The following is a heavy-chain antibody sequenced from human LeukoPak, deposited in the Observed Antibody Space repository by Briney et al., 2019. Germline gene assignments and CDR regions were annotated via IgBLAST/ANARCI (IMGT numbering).Heavy chain of an antibody. Sequence: SETLSLTCAVSGGSISSYYWSWIRQPPGKGPEWIGYIYYSGSTNYNPSLKSRVTISVDTSKNQSSLKLNSVTAADTAVYYCARGATYYDFWSGYPFQFDPWGQGTLVTVSS. D-gene: IGHD3-3*01. V-gene: IGHV4-59*01. CDR1: GGSISSYY. CDR3: ARGATYYDFWSGYPFQFDP. CDR2: IYYSGST. J-gene: IGHJ5*02.